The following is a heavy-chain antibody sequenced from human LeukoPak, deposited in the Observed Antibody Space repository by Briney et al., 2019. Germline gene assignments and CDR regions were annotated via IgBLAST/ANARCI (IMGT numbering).Heavy chain of an antibody. V-gene: IGHV3-15*01. CDR1: GFIFSNAW. D-gene: IGHD3-22*01. CDR2: IKSKTDGGTT. Sequence: GGSLRLSCAASGFIFSNAWMSWVRQAPGKGLEWVGRIKSKTDGGTTDYAAPVKGRFTISRDDSKNTLYLQMNSLKTEDTAVYYCTTLTYYYDSSGSYGMDVWGQGTTVTVSS. J-gene: IGHJ6*02. CDR3: TTLTYYYDSSGSYGMDV.